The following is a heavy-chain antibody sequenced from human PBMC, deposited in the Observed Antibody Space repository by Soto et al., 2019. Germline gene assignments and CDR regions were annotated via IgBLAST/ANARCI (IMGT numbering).Heavy chain of an antibody. J-gene: IGHJ4*02. CDR1: GYSFTSFW. CDR2: IYPDDSDT. CDR3: ARQGIGAAYYFDY. Sequence: VESLKISCNGSGYSFTSFWIGWVRQMPGKGLEWMGIIYPDDSDTRYSPSFQGQVTISADKSISTAYLQWSSLKASDTAMYFCARQGIGAAYYFDYWGQGVLVTVSS. V-gene: IGHV5-51*01. D-gene: IGHD6-13*01.